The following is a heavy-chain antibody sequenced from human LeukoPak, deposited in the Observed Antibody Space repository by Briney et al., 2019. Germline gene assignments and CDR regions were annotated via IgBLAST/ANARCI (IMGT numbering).Heavy chain of an antibody. CDR1: GFTFSSYG. V-gene: IGHV3-21*01. CDR3: AREEYSSSWYGWFDP. J-gene: IGHJ5*02. Sequence: KTVGSLRLSCAASGFTFSSYGMNSVRQAPGKGREWGSAISSSSSYIYYADSVKGRFTISRDNAKNSLYLQMNSLRAEDTAVYYCAREEYSSSWYGWFDPWGQGTLVTVSS. CDR2: ISSSSSYI. D-gene: IGHD6-13*01.